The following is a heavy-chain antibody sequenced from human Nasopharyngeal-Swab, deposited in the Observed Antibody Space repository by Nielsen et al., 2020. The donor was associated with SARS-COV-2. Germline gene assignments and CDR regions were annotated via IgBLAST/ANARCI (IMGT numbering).Heavy chain of an antibody. CDR1: GDTFNNDY. V-gene: IGHV1-46*02. D-gene: IGHD2-2*01. CDR3: ARRGRCSGSSCDMDV. CDR2: NNPGSGGT. Sequence: AAVKVSCKASGDTFNNDYIHWVRKAPGQGLEWKGMNNPGSGGTTYAQKFQGRVTMTRDTSTSTVFMDLSSLRSEDTAVYYCARRGRCSGSSCDMDVWGQGTTVTVSS. J-gene: IGHJ6*02.